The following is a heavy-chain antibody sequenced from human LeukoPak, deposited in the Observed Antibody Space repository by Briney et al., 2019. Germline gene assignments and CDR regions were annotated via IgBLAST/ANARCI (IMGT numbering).Heavy chain of an antibody. CDR2: ISSSSSTI. Sequence: GGSLRLSCAASGFTFSSYSMNWVRQAPGKGLEWVSYISSSSSTIYYADSVKGRFTISRDNAKNSLYLQMNSLRAEDTAVYYCARMNYVSSGWGAPFDYWGQGTLVTVSS. V-gene: IGHV3-48*04. CDR1: GFTFSSYS. CDR3: ARMNYVSSGWGAPFDY. D-gene: IGHD1-7*01. J-gene: IGHJ4*02.